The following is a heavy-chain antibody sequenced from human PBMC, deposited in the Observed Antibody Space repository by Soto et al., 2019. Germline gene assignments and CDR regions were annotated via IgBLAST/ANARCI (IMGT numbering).Heavy chain of an antibody. CDR2: ISGSGGST. CDR3: AKEGYSSGWSGYYYYYGMDV. J-gene: IGHJ6*02. CDR1: GFTFSSYA. D-gene: IGHD6-19*01. V-gene: IGHV3-23*01. Sequence: GGSLRLSCAASGFTFSSYAMSWVRQAPGKGLEWVSAISGSGGSTYYADSVKGRFTISRDNSKNTLYLQMNSLRAEDKAVYYCAKEGYSSGWSGYYYYYGMDVWGQGTTVTVSS.